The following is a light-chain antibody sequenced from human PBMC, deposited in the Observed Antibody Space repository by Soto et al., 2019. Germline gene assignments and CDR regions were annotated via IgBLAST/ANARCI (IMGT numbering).Light chain of an antibody. CDR1: QSVSSY. J-gene: IGKJ1*01. CDR3: QQYNNWWT. CDR2: GAS. Sequence: EILLTQSPATLSLSPWEIATLSCRASQSVSSYLAWYQQKPGQAPRLLIYGASTRATGIPARFSGSGSGTEFTLTISSLQSEDFAVYYCQQYNNWWTFGQGTKVDIK. V-gene: IGKV3-15*01.